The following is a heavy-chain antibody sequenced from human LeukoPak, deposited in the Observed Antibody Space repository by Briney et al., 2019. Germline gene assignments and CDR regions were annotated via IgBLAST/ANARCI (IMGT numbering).Heavy chain of an antibody. CDR3: ARGRGIAVAGLHPYYYYGMGV. CDR1: GGSFSGYY. V-gene: IGHV4-34*01. CDR2: INHSGST. D-gene: IGHD6-19*01. J-gene: IGHJ6*02. Sequence: PSETLSLTCAVYGGSFSGYYWSWIRQPPGKGLEWIGEINHSGSTNYNPSLKSRVTISVDTSKNQFSLKLSSVTAADTAVYYCARGRGIAVAGLHPYYYYGMGVWGQGTTVTVSS.